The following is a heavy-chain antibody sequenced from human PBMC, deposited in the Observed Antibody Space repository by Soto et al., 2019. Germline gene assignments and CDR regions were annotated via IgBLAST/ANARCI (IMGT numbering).Heavy chain of an antibody. D-gene: IGHD4-17*01. Sequence: VQLVESGPGLVKPSETLSLTCTVSGGSISSYYWSWIRQPPGKGLEWIGYIYYSGSTNYNPSLKSRVTISVDTSKNQFSLKLSSVTAADTAVYYCARQEYPYGDYFGYYFDYWGQGTLVTVSS. CDR1: GGSISSYY. J-gene: IGHJ4*02. CDR3: ARQEYPYGDYFGYYFDY. V-gene: IGHV4-59*08. CDR2: IYYSGST.